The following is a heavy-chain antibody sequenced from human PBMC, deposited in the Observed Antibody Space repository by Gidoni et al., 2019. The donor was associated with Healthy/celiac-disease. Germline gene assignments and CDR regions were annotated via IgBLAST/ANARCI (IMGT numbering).Heavy chain of an antibody. J-gene: IGHJ5*02. CDR2: IIPIFGTA. Sequence: QVQLVQSGAEVKKPGSSAKVSCKASGGTFTSYAISWVRQAPGQGLEWMGGIIPIFGTANYAQKFQGRVTITADESTSTAYMELSSLRSEDTAVYYCAGKDSSSFDGGDWFDPWGQGTLVTVSS. CDR1: GGTFTSYA. CDR3: AGKDSSSFDGGDWFDP. V-gene: IGHV1-69*01. D-gene: IGHD6-6*01.